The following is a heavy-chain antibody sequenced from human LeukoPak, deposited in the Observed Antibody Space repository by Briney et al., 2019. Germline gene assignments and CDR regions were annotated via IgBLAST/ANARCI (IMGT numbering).Heavy chain of an antibody. V-gene: IGHV4-59*01. CDR1: GGSISSYY. D-gene: IGHD3-3*01. J-gene: IGHJ6*03. CDR2: IYYSGST. Sequence: SETLSLTCTVSGGSISSYYWSWIRQPPGKGLEGIGYIYYSGSTNYNPSLKSRVTISVDTSKNHFSLTLISVTAADTAVYYCARAGAYAGYYYYMDVWGKGTTVTISS. CDR3: ARAGAYAGYYYYMDV.